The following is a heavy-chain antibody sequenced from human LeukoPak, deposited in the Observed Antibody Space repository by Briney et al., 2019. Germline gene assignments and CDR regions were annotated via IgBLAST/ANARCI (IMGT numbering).Heavy chain of an antibody. V-gene: IGHV4-4*07. D-gene: IGHD6-13*01. Sequence: SETLSLTCTVSGGSINSXXSSXIXQPAGXXLEWIGRIYSSGSTDYNPSLKSRVSMSVDTSKSQFSLKLSSVTAADTAVYYCARGRRSSSRHDAFDVWGQGTMVTVSS. CDR1: GGSINSXX. CDR3: ARGRRSSSRHDAFDV. J-gene: IGHJ3*01. CDR2: IYSSGST.